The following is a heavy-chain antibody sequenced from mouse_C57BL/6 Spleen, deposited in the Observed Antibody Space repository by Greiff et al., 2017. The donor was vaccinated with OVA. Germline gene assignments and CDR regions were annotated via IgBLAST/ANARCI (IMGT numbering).Heavy chain of an antibody. Sequence: EVQGVESGGGLVQPKGSLKLSCAASGFSFNTYAMNWVRQAPGKGLEWVARIRSKSNNYATYYADSVKDRFTISRDDSESMLYLQMNNLKTEDTAMYYCVRSGNYGYFDYWGQGTTLTVSS. J-gene: IGHJ2*01. D-gene: IGHD2-1*01. CDR3: VRSGNYGYFDY. CDR1: GFSFNTYA. V-gene: IGHV10-1*01. CDR2: IRSKSNNYAT.